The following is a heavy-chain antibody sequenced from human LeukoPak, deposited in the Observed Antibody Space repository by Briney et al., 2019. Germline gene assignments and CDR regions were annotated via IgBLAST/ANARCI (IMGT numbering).Heavy chain of an antibody. D-gene: IGHD6-19*01. CDR3: ARQRYSSGWYSDS. J-gene: IGHJ4*02. CDR1: GGSISSTTYY. V-gene: IGHV4-39*01. Sequence: PSETLSLTCTVSGGSISSTTYYWGWIRQPPGKGLEWIGSINYSGTTYCNPSLKSRVSISVDTSKNQFSLKLSSVTAADTAVYCCARQRYSSGWYSDSWGQGTLVTVSS. CDR2: INYSGTT.